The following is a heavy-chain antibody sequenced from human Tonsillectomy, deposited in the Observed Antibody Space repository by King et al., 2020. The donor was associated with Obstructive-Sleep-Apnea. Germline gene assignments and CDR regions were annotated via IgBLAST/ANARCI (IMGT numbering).Heavy chain of an antibody. CDR3: ARRRGAGSSDY. CDR1: GYTFTRYD. Sequence: QLVQSGAEVKKPGASVKVSCKASGYTFTRYDIKWVLQATGQGLEWMGWMDPNNGDTAEEQKFQGRVTMTRKTSISTAYMELNSLRSEDTAVYYCARRRGAGSSDYWGQGTLVTVSS. J-gene: IGHJ4*02. D-gene: IGHD2-2*01. CDR2: MDPNNGDT. V-gene: IGHV1-8*01.